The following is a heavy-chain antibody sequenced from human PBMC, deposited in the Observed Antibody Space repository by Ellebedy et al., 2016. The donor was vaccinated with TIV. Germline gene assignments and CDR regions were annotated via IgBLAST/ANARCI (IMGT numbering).Heavy chain of an antibody. CDR2: IYTSGST. CDR3: ARQPRTARSFDY. V-gene: IGHV4-4*07. CDR1: GGSISSYY. J-gene: IGHJ4*02. Sequence: MPSETLSLTCTVSGGSISSYYWSWIRQPAGKGLEWIGRIYTSGSTNYNPSLKSRVTISVDTSKNQFSLKLSSVTAADTAVYYCARQPRTARSFDYWGQGTLVTVSS.